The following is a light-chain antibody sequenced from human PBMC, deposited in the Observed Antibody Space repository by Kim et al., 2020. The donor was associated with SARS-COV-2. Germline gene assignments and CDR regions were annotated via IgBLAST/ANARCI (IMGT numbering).Light chain of an antibody. J-gene: IGLJ2*01. CDR3: AVWDDSLNAVV. CDR2: SKN. V-gene: IGLV1-44*01. Sequence: GQRVPISCSGSSSNGASNTIEGYQKLPGTAPKLLIYSKNQRPSGVPDRFSGSKPGPSASLAISGLQSEDEAHYYCAVWDDSLNAVVFGGGTQLTVL. CDR1: SSNGASNT.